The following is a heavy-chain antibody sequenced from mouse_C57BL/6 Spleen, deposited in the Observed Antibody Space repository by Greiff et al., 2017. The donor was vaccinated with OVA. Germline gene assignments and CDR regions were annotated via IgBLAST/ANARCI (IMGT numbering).Heavy chain of an antibody. CDR3: ARDKGSGPFAY. Sequence: EVKLMESGGGLVKPGGSLKLSCAASGFTFSSYAMSWVRQTPEKRLEWVATISDGGSYTYYPDNVKGRFTISRDNAKNNLYLQMSHLKSEDTAMYYCARDKGSGPFAYWGQGTLVTVSA. CDR1: GFTFSSYA. D-gene: IGHD3-2*02. V-gene: IGHV5-4*01. J-gene: IGHJ3*01. CDR2: ISDGGSYT.